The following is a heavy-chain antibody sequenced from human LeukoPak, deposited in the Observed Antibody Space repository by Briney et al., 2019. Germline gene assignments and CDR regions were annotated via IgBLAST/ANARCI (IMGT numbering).Heavy chain of an antibody. J-gene: IGHJ4*02. D-gene: IGHD6-13*01. CDR3: AKDRGGVSSNWYLDS. Sequence: GGSLRLSCAASGFTFNNNAMTWVRQAPGKGLEWASTISGSGASTNYADSVKGRFTISRDNSKNTLYLQLNCLRAEDTAIFYCAKDRGGVSSNWYLDSWGQGTLVTVSS. V-gene: IGHV3-23*01. CDR2: ISGSGAST. CDR1: GFTFNNNA.